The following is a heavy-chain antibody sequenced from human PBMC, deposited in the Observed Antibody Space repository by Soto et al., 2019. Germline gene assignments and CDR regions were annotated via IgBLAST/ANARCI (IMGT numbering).Heavy chain of an antibody. CDR3: ARERITMVRGTTWFDP. CDR2: IYYSGST. J-gene: IGHJ5*02. Sequence: QVQLQESGPGLVKPSQTLSLTCTVSGGSISSGGYYWSWIRQHPGKGLEWIGYIYYSGSTYYNPSLKSRITISVDTSKNQFSLKLSSVTAADTAVYYCARERITMVRGTTWFDPWGQGTLVTVSS. V-gene: IGHV4-31*03. CDR1: GGSISSGGYY. D-gene: IGHD3-10*01.